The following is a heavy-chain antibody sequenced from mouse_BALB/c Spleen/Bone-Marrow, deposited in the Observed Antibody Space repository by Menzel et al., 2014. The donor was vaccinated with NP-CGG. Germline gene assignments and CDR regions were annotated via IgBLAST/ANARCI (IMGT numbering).Heavy chain of an antibody. V-gene: IGHV1-69*01. J-gene: IGHJ3*01. CDR1: GYTFTDYW. Sequence: QVQLKESGAELVMPGASVKMSCKASGYTFTDYWIHWVRQRPGQGLEWIGAIDTSDDYTTYNQKFKGKATLTVDESPSTAYMQFSSLTSEDSAVYYCARSDYRYDPLAYWGQGTLVTVST. CDR2: IDTSDDYT. CDR3: ARSDYRYDPLAY. D-gene: IGHD2-14*01.